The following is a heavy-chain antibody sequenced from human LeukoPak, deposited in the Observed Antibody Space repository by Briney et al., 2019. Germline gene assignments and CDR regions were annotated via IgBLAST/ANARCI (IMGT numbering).Heavy chain of an antibody. Sequence: SETLSLTCTVSGGSISSYYWSWIRQPPGKGLEWIGYIYYSGSTNYNPSLKSRVTISVDTSKNQFSLKLSSVTAADTAVYYCARMKPPAYFDYWGQETLVTVSS. CDR3: ARMKPPAYFDY. CDR1: GGSISSYY. J-gene: IGHJ4*02. D-gene: IGHD1-14*01. CDR2: IYYSGST. V-gene: IGHV4-59*01.